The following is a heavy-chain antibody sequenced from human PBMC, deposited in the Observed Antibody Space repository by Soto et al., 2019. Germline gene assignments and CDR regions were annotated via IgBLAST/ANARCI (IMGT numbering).Heavy chain of an antibody. CDR3: ARDRVVLGSYDYYGSGSYYPYAFDI. D-gene: IGHD3-10*01. V-gene: IGHV1-69*13. CDR2: TIPIFGTA. CDR1: GGTFSSYA. Sequence: SVKVSCKASGGTFSSYAISWVRQAPGQGLEWMGGTIPIFGTANYAQKFQGRVTITADESTSTAYMELSSLRSEDTAVYYCARDRVVLGSYDYYGSGSYYPYAFDIWGQGTMVTVSS. J-gene: IGHJ3*02.